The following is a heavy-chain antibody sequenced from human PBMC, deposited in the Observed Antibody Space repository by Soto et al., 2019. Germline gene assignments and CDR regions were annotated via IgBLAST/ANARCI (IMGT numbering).Heavy chain of an antibody. J-gene: IGHJ6*02. CDR3: AGPWYTAMVRFPFCGMDV. V-gene: IGHV1-18*01. CDR2: ISAYNGST. CDR1: GYTFTSYG. D-gene: IGHD5-18*01. Sequence: ASVKVSCKPSGYTFTSYGISWVRQAPGQGLEWMGWISAYNGSTNYAQKLQSRVTMTTDTSTSTAYMELRSLRSDDTAVYYCAGPWYTAMVRFPFCGMDVWGQGTTVTVSS.